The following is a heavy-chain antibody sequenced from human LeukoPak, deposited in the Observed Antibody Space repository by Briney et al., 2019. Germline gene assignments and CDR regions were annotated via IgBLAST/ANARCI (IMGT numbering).Heavy chain of an antibody. CDR1: GGSISSYY. CDR2: IYYSGST. D-gene: IGHD6-13*01. V-gene: IGHV4-59*01. Sequence: PSETLSLTCTVSGGSISSYYWSWIRQPPGKGLEWIGYIYYSGSTNYNPFLKSRVTISVDTSKNQFSLKLSSVTAADTAVYYCARGPEYSSSWYTYYYYYYMDVWGKGTTVTVSS. J-gene: IGHJ6*03. CDR3: ARGPEYSSSWYTYYYYYYMDV.